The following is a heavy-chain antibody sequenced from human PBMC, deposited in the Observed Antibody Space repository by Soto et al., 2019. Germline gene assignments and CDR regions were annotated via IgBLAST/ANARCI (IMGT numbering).Heavy chain of an antibody. CDR1: GGSISTYY. CDR3: ARPYSSGWYAAFDI. J-gene: IGHJ3*02. V-gene: IGHV4-59*08. D-gene: IGHD6-19*01. CDR2: IYYSGST. Sequence: SETLSLTCTVSGGSISTYYWSWIRQPPGKGLEWIGYIYYSGSTNYNPSLKSRVTISVDTSNNHFSLKLSSVTAADTAVYYCARPYSSGWYAAFDIWGQGTMVS.